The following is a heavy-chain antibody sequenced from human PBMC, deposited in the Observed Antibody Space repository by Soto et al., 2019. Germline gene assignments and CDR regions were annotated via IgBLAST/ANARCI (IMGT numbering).Heavy chain of an antibody. CDR2: FLASGGNT. Sequence: ASVKVSCKASGYSFFSYYIHWVRQAPGQGLEWMGRFLASGGNTFYAQRFRGRVSMTRDTSSTNTVSLELTSLTSDDTAVYYCARGGATIFGVIDSWGQGARVTVSS. CDR3: ARGGATIFGVIDS. J-gene: IGHJ4*02. D-gene: IGHD3-3*02. V-gene: IGHV1-46*01. CDR1: GYSFFSYY.